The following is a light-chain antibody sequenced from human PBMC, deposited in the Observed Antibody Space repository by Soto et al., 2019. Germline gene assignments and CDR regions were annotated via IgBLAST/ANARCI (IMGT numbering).Light chain of an antibody. Sequence: AIQMTQSPSSLSASVEDRVTITCRASQDIRTELGWYQQKPGKAPNLLIYATSSLQSGVPSRFNGSGSGTDFTLTISCLQPEDFATYYCLQDYNYPRTFGQVTK. J-gene: IGKJ1*01. CDR2: ATS. CDR1: QDIRTE. CDR3: LQDYNYPRT. V-gene: IGKV1-6*01.